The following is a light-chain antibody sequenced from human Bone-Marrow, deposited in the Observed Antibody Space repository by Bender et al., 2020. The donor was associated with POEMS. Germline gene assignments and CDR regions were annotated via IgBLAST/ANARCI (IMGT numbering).Light chain of an antibody. CDR1: SSNVGGYDY. CDR2: DVS. V-gene: IGLV2-11*01. CDR3: CSHGGSGPYV. Sequence: QSALTQPPSASGSPGQSVTISCTGTSSNVGGYDYVSWYQQHPGKAPKLMIYDVSRRPSGVPDRFSGSKSGDTASLTISGLQAEDEADYYCCSHGGSGPYVFATGTKVTVL. J-gene: IGLJ1*01.